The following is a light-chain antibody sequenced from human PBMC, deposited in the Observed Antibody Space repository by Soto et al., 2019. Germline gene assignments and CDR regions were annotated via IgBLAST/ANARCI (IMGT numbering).Light chain of an antibody. CDR3: SSYTSFSTLV. CDR1: SSDVGGYNY. V-gene: IGLV2-14*01. CDR2: DVT. J-gene: IGLJ2*01. Sequence: QSALTQPASVSGSPGQSITISCTGTSSDVGGYNYVSWYQQHPGKAPQLMIYDVTNRPSGVSNRFSGSKSGNTASLTISGLQAEDEADYYCSSYTSFSTLVFGGGTQLTVL.